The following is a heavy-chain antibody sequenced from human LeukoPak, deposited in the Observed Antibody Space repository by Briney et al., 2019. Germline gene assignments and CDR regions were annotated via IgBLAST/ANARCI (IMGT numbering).Heavy chain of an antibody. D-gene: IGHD3-9*01. V-gene: IGHV3-23*01. CDR2: ISGSDGST. J-gene: IGHJ4*02. Sequence: GGSLRLSCAASGFTFDDYAMHWVRQAPGKGLEWVSAISGSDGSTYYADSVKGRFTITRDNSKNTLYLQLNSLKAEDTAVYYCARQLRSFDWPTPYYFDYWGQGTLATVAS. CDR3: ARQLRSFDWPTPYYFDY. CDR1: GFTFDDYA.